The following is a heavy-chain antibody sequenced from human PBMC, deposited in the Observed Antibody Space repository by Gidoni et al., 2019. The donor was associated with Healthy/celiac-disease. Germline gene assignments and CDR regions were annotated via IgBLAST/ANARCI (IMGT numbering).Heavy chain of an antibody. CDR3: ARDAQLTLTGLRN. CDR1: GYPFPSYG. CDR2: ISAYNGNT. V-gene: IGHV1-18*01. D-gene: IGHD3-9*01. J-gene: IGHJ4*02. Sequence: QVQLVQSGAEVKKPASSVKLSCKASGYPFPSYGISWVRQAPGQGLEWMGWISAYNGNTNYAQKLQGRVTMTTDTSTSTAYMELRRMRSDDTAVYYWARDAQLTLTGLRNWGQGTLVTVSS.